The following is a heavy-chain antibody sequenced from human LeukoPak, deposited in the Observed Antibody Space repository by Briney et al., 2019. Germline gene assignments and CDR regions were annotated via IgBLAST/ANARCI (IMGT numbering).Heavy chain of an antibody. CDR3: ATTSRSLAVADFDY. Sequence: SVKVSCKASGGTFSSYAISWVRQAPGQGLEWMGGIIPIFGTANYAQKFQGRVTMTRDTSISTAYMELSRLRSDDTAVYYCATTSRSLAVADFDYWGQGTLVTVSS. V-gene: IGHV1-69*05. CDR1: GGTFSSYA. J-gene: IGHJ4*02. CDR2: IIPIFGTA. D-gene: IGHD6-19*01.